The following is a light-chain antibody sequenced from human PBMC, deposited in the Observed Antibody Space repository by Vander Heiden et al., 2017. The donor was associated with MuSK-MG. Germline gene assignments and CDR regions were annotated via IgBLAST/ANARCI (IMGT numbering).Light chain of an antibody. CDR3: RIWHNSAYV. V-gene: IGLV5-45*03. Sequence: QAVLTQPSSLSASPVASASLTCTLRSDINVVTYKIFWFQQKPVSPPRYRLKYPSDSDKQQGSGVPSRFAGSKDASANAVSLFIACLQSEDEADYYCRIWHNSAYVFGPGTKVTVL. CDR1: SDINVVTYK. J-gene: IGLJ1*01. CDR2: YPSDSDK.